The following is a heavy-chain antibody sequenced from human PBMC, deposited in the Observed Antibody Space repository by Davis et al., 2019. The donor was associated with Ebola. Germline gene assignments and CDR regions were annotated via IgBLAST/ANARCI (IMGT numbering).Heavy chain of an antibody. D-gene: IGHD2-15*01. V-gene: IGHV3-30*18. Sequence: GESLKISCAASGFTFSSYGMHGVRQAPGKGLEWVAVISYDGSNKYYADSVKGRFTISRDNSKNTLYLQMNSLRAEDTAVYYCAKDLGGCSGGSCHPWGQGTLVTVSS. CDR3: AKDLGGCSGGSCHP. J-gene: IGHJ5*02. CDR2: ISYDGSNK. CDR1: GFTFSSYG.